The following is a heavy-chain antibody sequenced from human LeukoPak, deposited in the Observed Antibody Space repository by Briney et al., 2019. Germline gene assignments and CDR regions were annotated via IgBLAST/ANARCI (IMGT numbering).Heavy chain of an antibody. CDR1: VFTFSSYG. D-gene: IGHD6-19*01. Sequence: GGSLRLSCAASVFTFSSYGMHWVRPAPGKGLEWVAFIRDDGSNKYYADSVKGRFTISRDNSKNTLYLQMNSLRAEDTAVYYCAKVRSAVAGSSFGYWGQGTLVTVSS. CDR2: IRDDGSNK. CDR3: AKVRSAVAGSSFGY. J-gene: IGHJ4*02. V-gene: IGHV3-30*02.